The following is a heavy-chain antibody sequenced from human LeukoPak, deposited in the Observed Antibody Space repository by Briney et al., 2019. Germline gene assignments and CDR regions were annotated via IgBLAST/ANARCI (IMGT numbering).Heavy chain of an antibody. J-gene: IGHJ3*01. Sequence: PSETLSLTCTVSGGSINSDDYYWSWIRQPPGKGLEWMGYIYNRGSTYYNPSLKSRVTISLDTSRNQFSLRLSSVTAADTAMYYCARDCSGGSYYDALDAWGQGTMVTVSS. D-gene: IGHD2-15*01. CDR2: IYNRGST. CDR3: ARDCSGGSYYDALDA. CDR1: GGSINSDDYY. V-gene: IGHV4-30-4*01.